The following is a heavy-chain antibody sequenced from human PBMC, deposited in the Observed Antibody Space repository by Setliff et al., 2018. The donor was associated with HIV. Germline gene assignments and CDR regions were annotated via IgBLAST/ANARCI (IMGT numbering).Heavy chain of an antibody. Sequence: SLRLSCAASGFNFDAYAMHWVRQSPGKGPEWVAVISYDGSNQYYRDSVKGRFTISRENSKKMLYLQMNILRPEDTGVYYCARDLDAGTTKIFDYWGQGTLVTVSS. CDR1: GFNFDAYA. CDR2: ISYDGSNQ. V-gene: IGHV3-30*04. J-gene: IGHJ4*02. D-gene: IGHD1-1*01. CDR3: ARDLDAGTTKIFDY.